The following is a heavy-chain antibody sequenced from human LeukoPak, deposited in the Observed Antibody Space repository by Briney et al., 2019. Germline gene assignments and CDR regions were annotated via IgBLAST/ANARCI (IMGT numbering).Heavy chain of an antibody. V-gene: IGHV3-21*06. Sequence: KPGGSLRLSCAASGFTFSTYNMNWVRQAPGKGLEWVSSISSSSGYIYYADSVKGRFTISRDNGKNLLYLQMNSLRAEDTAVYYCAREAGSHSTLVDYWGQGTLVSV. CDR3: AREAGSHSTLVDY. CDR2: ISSSSGYI. J-gene: IGHJ4*02. D-gene: IGHD1-26*01. CDR1: GFTFSTYN.